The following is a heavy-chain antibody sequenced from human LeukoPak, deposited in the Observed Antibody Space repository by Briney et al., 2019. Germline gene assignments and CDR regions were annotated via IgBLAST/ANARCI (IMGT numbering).Heavy chain of an antibody. J-gene: IGHJ5*02. V-gene: IGHV4-34*01. CDR1: GGSFSGYY. CDR3: ARSRIAVASLVGP. CDR2: INHSGST. D-gene: IGHD6-19*01. Sequence: SETLSLTCAVYGGSFSGYYWSWIRQPPGKGLEWIGEINHSGSTNYNPSLKSRVTISVDTSKNQFSLKLSSVTAADTAVYYCARSRIAVASLVGPWGQGTPVTVSS.